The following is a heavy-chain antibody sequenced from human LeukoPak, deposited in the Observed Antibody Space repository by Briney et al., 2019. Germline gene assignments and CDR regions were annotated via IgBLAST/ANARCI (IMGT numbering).Heavy chain of an antibody. D-gene: IGHD3-3*01. CDR2: ISYDGSNK. CDR3: ARQTYYDFWSGYSLYYYYYGMDV. J-gene: IGHJ6*02. Sequence: PGRSLRLSCAASGFTFSSYGMHWVRQAPGKGLEWVAVISYDGSNKYYADSVKGRFTISRDNSKNKLYLQMNSLRAEDTAVYYCARQTYYDFWSGYSLYYYYYGMDVWGQGTTVTVSS. CDR1: GFTFSSYG. V-gene: IGHV3-30*03.